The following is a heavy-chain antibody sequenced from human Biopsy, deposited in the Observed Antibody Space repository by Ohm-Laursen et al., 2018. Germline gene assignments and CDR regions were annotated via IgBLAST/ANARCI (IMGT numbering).Heavy chain of an antibody. CDR3: ARDRPSVSTYGVD. V-gene: IGHV1-69*10. CDR1: GGTFSNYA. Sequence: SVKVSCKVSGGTFSNYAISWVRQAPGEGLEWMGGIIAVSGLVNYAPKFQGRLTMTTDTSTSTAYMELRSLRSDDTAVYYCARDRPSVSTYGVDWGQGTLVIVSS. D-gene: IGHD3-3*01. J-gene: IGHJ4*02. CDR2: IIAVSGLV.